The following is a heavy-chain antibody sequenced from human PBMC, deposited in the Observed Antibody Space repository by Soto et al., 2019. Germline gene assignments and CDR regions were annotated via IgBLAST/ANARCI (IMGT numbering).Heavy chain of an antibody. V-gene: IGHV1-2*02. CDR3: ARDLRDGYSYGYGWFDP. CDR2: INPNSGGT. Sequence: ASVKVSCKASGYTFTGYYMHWVRQAPGQGLEWMGWINPNSGGTNYAQKFQGRVTMTRDTSISTAYMELSRLRSDDTAVYYCARDLRDGYSYGYGWFDPWGQGTLVTVSS. CDR1: GYTFTGYY. D-gene: IGHD5-18*01. J-gene: IGHJ5*02.